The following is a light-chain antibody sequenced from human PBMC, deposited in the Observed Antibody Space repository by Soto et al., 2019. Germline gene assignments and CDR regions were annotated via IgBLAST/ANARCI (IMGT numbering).Light chain of an antibody. CDR3: QQYNNWPPLT. CDR1: QSVSSD. J-gene: IGKJ4*01. Sequence: DIVVTQSPATLSVSPGERASLSCRARQSVSSDLAWYQQKPGQAPRLLIYGASTRAAGIPARFIGSGSGTEFTLTISSLQDEDFAVYYCQQYNNWPPLTFGGGTKVDI. CDR2: GAS. V-gene: IGKV3-15*01.